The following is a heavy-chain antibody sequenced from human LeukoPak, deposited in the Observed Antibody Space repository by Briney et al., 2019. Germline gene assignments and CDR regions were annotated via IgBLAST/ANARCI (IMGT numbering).Heavy chain of an antibody. CDR3: ARGKLRRYMDV. CDR1: GGSLSGYY. CDR2: INHSRST. Sequence: SETLRLTCAVYGGSLSGYYWSWIREPPGKGRKWIGEINHSRSTNYNPSSKSRVTISVDTSKSQFSLKLSSVTAADTAVYYCARGKLRRYMDVWGKGTTVTVSS. D-gene: IGHD1-7*01. V-gene: IGHV4-34*01. J-gene: IGHJ6*03.